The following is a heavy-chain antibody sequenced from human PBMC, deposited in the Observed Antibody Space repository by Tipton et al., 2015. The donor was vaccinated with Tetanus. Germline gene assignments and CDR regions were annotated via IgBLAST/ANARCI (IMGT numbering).Heavy chain of an antibody. D-gene: IGHD3-3*02. Sequence: GLVKPSETLSLTCTVSGGSINSGDYYWSWIRQPPGKGLEWIGSIHDSGTTNYNPSLKSRLTMSVDTSNNLFSLKLTSVTAADTAVYYCARVQLSSSFLKYNWLDPWGQGTLVTVAS. J-gene: IGHJ5*02. CDR3: ARVQLSSSFLKYNWLDP. CDR2: IHDSGTT. V-gene: IGHV4-61*08. CDR1: GGSINSGDYY.